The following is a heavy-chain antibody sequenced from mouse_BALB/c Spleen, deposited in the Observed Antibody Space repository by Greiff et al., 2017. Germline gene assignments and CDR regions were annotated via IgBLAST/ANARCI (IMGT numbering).Heavy chain of an antibody. CDR3: ARYYYDYDVGAMDY. J-gene: IGHJ4*01. CDR1: GDSITSGY. V-gene: IGHV3-8*02. D-gene: IGHD2-4*01. CDR2: ISYSGST. Sequence: EVKLQESGPSLVKPSQTLSLTCSVTGDSITSGYWNWIRKFPGNKLEYMGYISYSGSTYYNPSLKSRISITRDTSKNQYYLQLNSVTTEDTATYYCARYYYDYDVGAMDYWGQGTSVTVSS.